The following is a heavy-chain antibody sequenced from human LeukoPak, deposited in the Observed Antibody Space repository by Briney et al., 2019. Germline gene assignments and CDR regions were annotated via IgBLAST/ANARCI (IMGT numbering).Heavy chain of an antibody. D-gene: IGHD1-26*01. CDR3: ARGPLLRPRERYFDY. CDR2: IYTSGST. CDR1: GGSISSGSYY. Sequence: SETLSLTCTVSGGSISSGSYYWSWIRQPAGKGLEWIGRIYTSGSTNYNPSLKSRVTISVDTSKNQFSLKLSSVTAADTAVYYCARGPLLRPRERYFDYWGQGTLVTVSS. J-gene: IGHJ4*02. V-gene: IGHV4-61*02.